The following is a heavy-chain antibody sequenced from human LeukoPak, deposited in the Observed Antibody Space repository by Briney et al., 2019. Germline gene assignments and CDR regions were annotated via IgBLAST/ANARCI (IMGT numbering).Heavy chain of an antibody. J-gene: IGHJ4*02. D-gene: IGHD2-2*01. CDR3: ASFTRSYYFDY. V-gene: IGHV4-59*01. Sequence: SVTLSLTCTVSGDSISSYFWSWIRQPPGKGLEWIGYIYYSGSTNYNPSLKSRVTISVDTSKNQFSLKLSSVTAADTAVYYCASFTRSYYFDYWGQGALVTVSS. CDR2: IYYSGST. CDR1: GDSISSYF.